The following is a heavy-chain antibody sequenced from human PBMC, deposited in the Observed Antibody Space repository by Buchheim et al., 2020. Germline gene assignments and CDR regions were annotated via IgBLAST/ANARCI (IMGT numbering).Heavy chain of an antibody. CDR2: FSGSGGGT. CDR1: GFNFSIYA. J-gene: IGHJ4*02. V-gene: IGHV3-23*04. D-gene: IGHD3-16*01. CDR3: AKRTDVGDWGFDH. Sequence: VQLVESGGGLVKPGGSLRLSCAASGFNFSIYAMTWVRQAPGKGLEWVSSFSGSGGGTYYADSVKGRFTISRDNSQNTLYLQMDIMRVEDTAVYYCAKRTDVGDWGFDHWGQGTL.